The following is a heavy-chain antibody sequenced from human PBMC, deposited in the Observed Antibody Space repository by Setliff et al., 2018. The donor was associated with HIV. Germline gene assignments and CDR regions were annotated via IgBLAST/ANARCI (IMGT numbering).Heavy chain of an antibody. CDR2: IIPHFDAP. J-gene: IGHJ4*02. CDR3: ASPRLDWSFSHFDY. CDR1: GGAFTSSA. Sequence: VASVKVSCKASGGAFTSSAISWVRQARGQGLEWMGAIIPHFDAPQYAQKFQGRVTITADQSTSTAYMGLSGLTSEDTAVYYCASPRLDWSFSHFDYWGQGTQVTVSS. V-gene: IGHV1-69*13. D-gene: IGHD3-9*01.